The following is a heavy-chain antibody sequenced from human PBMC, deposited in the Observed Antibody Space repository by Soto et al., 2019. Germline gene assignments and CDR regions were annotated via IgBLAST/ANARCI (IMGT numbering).Heavy chain of an antibody. CDR3: ARAPSLFWSGYSGAAPYYFDY. Sequence: ASVKVSCKASGYTFTSYDINWVRQATGQGLEWMGWMNPNSGNTGYAQKFQGRVTMTRNTSISTAYMELSSLRSEDTAVYYCARAPSLFWSGYSGAAPYYFDYWGQGTLVTVSS. CDR1: GYTFTSYD. CDR2: MNPNSGNT. V-gene: IGHV1-8*01. J-gene: IGHJ4*02. D-gene: IGHD3-3*01.